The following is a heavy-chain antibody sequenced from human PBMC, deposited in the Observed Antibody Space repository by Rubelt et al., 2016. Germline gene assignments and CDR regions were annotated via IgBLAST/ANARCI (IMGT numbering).Heavy chain of an antibody. CDR1: GYTFTSYD. D-gene: IGHD6-6*01. J-gene: IGHJ3*02. Sequence: GASVKVSCKASGYTFTSYDINWVRQATGQGLEWMGWMNPNSGNTGYAQKFQGRVTMTRNTSISTAYMELSSLGSDDTAVYYCASLEPYSSSSGSIWGQGTMVTVSS. CDR3: ASLEPYSSSSGSI. V-gene: IGHV1-8*01. CDR2: MNPNSGNT.